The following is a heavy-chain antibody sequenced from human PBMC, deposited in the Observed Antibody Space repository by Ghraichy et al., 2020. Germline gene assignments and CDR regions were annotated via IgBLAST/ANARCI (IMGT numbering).Heavy chain of an antibody. CDR1: GFTFRSSS. D-gene: IGHD6-13*01. J-gene: IGHJ4*02. V-gene: IGHV3-48*02. CDR2: ISGSSSTI. CDR3: AREYSSSWYSLDF. Sequence: GGSLRLSCAASGFTFRSSSMNWVRQAPGKGLEWLSYISGSSSTIYYADSVKGRFTISRDNAKKSLSLQLNSLRDEDTALYYCAREYSSSWYSLDFRGQGTLVTVSS.